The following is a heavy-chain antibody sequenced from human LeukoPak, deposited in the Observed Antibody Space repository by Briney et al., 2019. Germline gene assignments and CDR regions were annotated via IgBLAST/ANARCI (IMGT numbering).Heavy chain of an antibody. CDR1: GYTFTSYA. D-gene: IGHD1-26*01. CDR3: ARMRAIVGATLPADY. J-gene: IGHJ4*02. CDR2: IIPIFGTA. Sequence: SVKVSCKASGYTFTSYAISWVRPAPGQGLEWIGGIIPIFGTANYSQKFQGRVTITADESTSTAYMALSSLRFDDTAVYYCARMRAIVGATLPADYWGQGTLVTVSS. V-gene: IGHV1-69*13.